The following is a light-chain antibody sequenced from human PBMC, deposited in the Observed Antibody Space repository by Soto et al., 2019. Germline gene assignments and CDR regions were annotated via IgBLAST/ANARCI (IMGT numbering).Light chain of an antibody. CDR1: SSDVGGYNY. CDR2: EVS. Sequence: QSVLTQPASVSGSPGQSITISCTGASSDVGGYNYVSWYQQHPGKAPELMIYEVSHRPSEISNRFSGSKSGNTASLTISGLQAEDEADYYCSSYSSSTTLHVFGTGTKVTVL. V-gene: IGLV2-14*01. CDR3: SSYSSSTTLHV. J-gene: IGLJ1*01.